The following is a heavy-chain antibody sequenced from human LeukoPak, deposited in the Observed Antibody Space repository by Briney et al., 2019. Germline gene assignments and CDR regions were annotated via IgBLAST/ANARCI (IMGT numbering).Heavy chain of an antibody. CDR1: GYTFTGYY. CDR2: INPHTGGT. J-gene: IGHJ6*03. D-gene: IGHD3-9*01. V-gene: IGHV1-2*02. Sequence: ASVKVSCKASGYTFTGYYMHWVRQAPGQGLEWMGWINPHTGGTNYAQKFQGRVTMTRDTSISTAYMELSRLRSDDTAVYYCARADYDILTGYPYYYYMDVWGKGTTVTVSS. CDR3: ARADYDILTGYPYYYYMDV.